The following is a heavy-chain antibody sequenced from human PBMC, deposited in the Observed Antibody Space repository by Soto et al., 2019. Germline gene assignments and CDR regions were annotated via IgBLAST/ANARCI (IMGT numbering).Heavy chain of an antibody. CDR2: ISHDGHA. V-gene: IGHV4-39*01. Sequence: SETLSLTXSILGDSVSDTRFYWGWVRQSPEKGLEWIGSISHDGHAYYNPSLKSRVTLFADTSRNQFSLTMKSVTVADTALYFGARQVYGDYLGGNWFDPWGQGALVTVSS. CDR3: ARQVYGDYLGGNWFDP. D-gene: IGHD4-17*01. CDR1: GDSVSDTRFY. J-gene: IGHJ5*02.